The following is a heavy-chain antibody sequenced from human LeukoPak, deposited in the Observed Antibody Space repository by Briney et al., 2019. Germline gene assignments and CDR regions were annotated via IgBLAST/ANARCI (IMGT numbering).Heavy chain of an antibody. Sequence: SETLSPTCAVYGGSFSGYYWSWIRQPPGKGLEWIGEINHSGSTNYNPYLKSRVTISVDTSKNQFSLKLSSVTAADTAVYYCARLRPQATYYYYYMDVWGKGTTVTVSS. D-gene: IGHD3-10*01. CDR1: GGSFSGYY. CDR3: ARLRPQATYYYYYMDV. CDR2: INHSGST. V-gene: IGHV4-34*01. J-gene: IGHJ6*03.